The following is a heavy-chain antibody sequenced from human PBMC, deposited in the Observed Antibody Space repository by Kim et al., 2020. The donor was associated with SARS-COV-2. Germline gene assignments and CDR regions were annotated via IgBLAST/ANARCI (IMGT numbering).Heavy chain of an antibody. CDR2: ISGYNGDK. Sequence: ASVKVSCKASGYIFTSYGISWVRQAPGQGLELMGWISGYNGDKKYAQKLQCRVTMTTDKSTSTSYMELRSLRSDDTAVYYCAREGYDTLTGYYSPVFPDY. CDR3: AREGYDTLTGYYSPVFPDY. J-gene: IGHJ4*01. V-gene: IGHV1-18*01. D-gene: IGHD3-9*01. CDR1: GYIFTSYG.